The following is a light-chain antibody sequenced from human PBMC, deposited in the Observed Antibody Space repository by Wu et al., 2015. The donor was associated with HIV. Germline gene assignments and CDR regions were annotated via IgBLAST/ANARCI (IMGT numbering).Light chain of an antibody. V-gene: IGKV3-20*01. J-gene: IGKJ1*01. CDR1: QSVSSSY. CDR3: QQYGSSPWT. Sequence: EIVLTQSPGTLSLSPGERATLSCRASQSVSSSYLAWYQQKPGQAPRLLMYGASSRATGIPDRFSGSGSGTDFTLSISRLEPEDFAVYYRQQYGSSPWTFGQGTKVEIK. CDR2: GAS.